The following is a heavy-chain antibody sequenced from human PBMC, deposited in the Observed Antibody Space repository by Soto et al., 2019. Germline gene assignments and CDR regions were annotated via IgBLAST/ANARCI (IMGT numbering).Heavy chain of an antibody. CDR3: ARMVRGSNIDYYYYMDV. Sequence: ASVKVSCKASGYTFTSYGISWVRQAPGQGLEWMGWISAYNGNTNYAQKLQGRVTMTTDTSTTTSYLELRSLRSEDTAVYYCARMVRGSNIDYYYYMDVWGKGTTVTVSS. CDR2: ISAYNGNT. D-gene: IGHD3-10*01. J-gene: IGHJ6*03. CDR1: GYTFTSYG. V-gene: IGHV1-18*01.